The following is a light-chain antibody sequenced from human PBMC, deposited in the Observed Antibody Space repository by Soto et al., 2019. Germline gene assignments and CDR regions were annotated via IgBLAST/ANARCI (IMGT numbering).Light chain of an antibody. CDR1: QSVSSN. CDR3: QQYNDWSPWT. V-gene: IGKV3D-15*01. Sequence: EIVMTQSPATLSVSPGERATLSCRASQSVSSNLAWYQQKPGQAPRLLIYEALNRATGIPARFSGSGPGTDFTLAISSLEPEDFAVYYCQQYNDWSPWTFGQGTKVDIK. CDR2: EAL. J-gene: IGKJ1*01.